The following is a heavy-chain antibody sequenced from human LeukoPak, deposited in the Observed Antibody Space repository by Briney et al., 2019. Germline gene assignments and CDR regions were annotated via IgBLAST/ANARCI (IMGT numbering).Heavy chain of an antibody. D-gene: IGHD2-2*03. Sequence: GGSLRLSCVASGFTFSRFEMNWVRQAPGKGLEWVAVISYDGSNKYYADSVKGRFTISRDNSKSTLYLQMNGLRPEDTALYYCARDPLDISRWGNAFDIWGQGTIVTVSS. J-gene: IGHJ3*02. CDR1: GFTFSRFE. CDR3: ARDPLDISRWGNAFDI. V-gene: IGHV3-30*03. CDR2: ISYDGSNK.